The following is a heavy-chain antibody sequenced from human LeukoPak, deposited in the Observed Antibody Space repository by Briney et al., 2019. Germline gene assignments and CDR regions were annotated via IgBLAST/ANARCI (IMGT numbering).Heavy chain of an antibody. V-gene: IGHV3-21*01. CDR2: ISSRSNYI. CDR1: GFTFSSYS. D-gene: IGHD3-10*01. J-gene: IGHJ4*02. CDR3: ARAGEGPLWFGDGPYYFDY. Sequence: GGSLGLSCAASGFTFSSYSMNWVRQAPGKGLEWVSSISSRSNYIYYADSVKGRFTISRDNAKNSLYLQMNSLRAEDTAVYYCARAGEGPLWFGDGPYYFDYWGQGTLVTVSS.